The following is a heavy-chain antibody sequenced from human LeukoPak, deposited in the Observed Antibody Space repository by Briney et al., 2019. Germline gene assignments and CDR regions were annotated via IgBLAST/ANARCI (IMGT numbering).Heavy chain of an antibody. CDR3: ARDRLNRAYCGDDCYSAAFDY. CDR1: GFIFNNYD. CDR2: ISRDGKRQ. V-gene: IGHV3-30*03. Sequence: GGSLRLSCATSGFIFNNYDPHWVRQAPGKGLEWLATISRDGKRQFYADSVKGRFTISRDDSRNTLYLQMNSLRPEDTAVYYCARDRLNRAYCGDDCYSAAFDYWGQGTLVTVSS. D-gene: IGHD2-21*02. J-gene: IGHJ4*02.